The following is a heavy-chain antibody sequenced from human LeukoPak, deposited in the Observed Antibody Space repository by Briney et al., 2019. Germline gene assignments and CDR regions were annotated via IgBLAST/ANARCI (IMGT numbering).Heavy chain of an antibody. CDR2: IYYSGST. CDR3: ARLGSSWYDAFDI. D-gene: IGHD6-13*01. CDR1: GGSISSYY. V-gene: IGHV4-59*08. Sequence: SETLFLTCTVSGGSISSYYWSWIRQPPGKGLEWIGYIYYSGSTNYNPSLKSRVTISVDTPKNQFSLKLSSVTAADTAVYYCARLGSSWYDAFDIWGQGTMVTVSS. J-gene: IGHJ3*02.